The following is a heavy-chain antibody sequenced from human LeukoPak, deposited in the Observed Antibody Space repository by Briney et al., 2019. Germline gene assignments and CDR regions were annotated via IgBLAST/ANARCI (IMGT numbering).Heavy chain of an antibody. V-gene: IGHV4-34*01. CDR2: INHSGST. CDR3: ARVVTEYGDYATNYYYYMDV. D-gene: IGHD4-17*01. Sequence: SETLSLTCAVYGGSFSGYYWSWIRQPPGKGLEWIGEINHSGSTNYNPSLKSRVTISVDTSKNQFSLKLSSVTAADTAVYYCARVVTEYGDYATNYYYYMDVWGKGTTVTISS. J-gene: IGHJ6*03. CDR1: GGSFSGYY.